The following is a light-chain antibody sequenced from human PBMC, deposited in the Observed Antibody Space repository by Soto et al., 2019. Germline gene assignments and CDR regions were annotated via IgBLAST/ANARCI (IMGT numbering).Light chain of an antibody. V-gene: IGKV3-20*01. Sequence: ELVLTQSPGTLSLSPGERATLSCRASQSVSSSYLAWYQQKPGQAPRLLIYGASSRATGIPDRFSGSGSGTYFTLTISRLETEDFAVYDWQQYGSSPFTFSPGTKVYIK. CDR2: GAS. CDR3: QQYGSSPFT. CDR1: QSVSSSY. J-gene: IGKJ3*01.